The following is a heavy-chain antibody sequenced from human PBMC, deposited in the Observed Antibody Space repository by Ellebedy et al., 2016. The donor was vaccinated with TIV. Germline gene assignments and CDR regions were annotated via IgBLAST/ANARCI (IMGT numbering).Heavy chain of an antibody. V-gene: IGHV3-7*01. CDR3: AREHSYGWGGWFDP. CDR1: GFSFSSYW. CDR2: IKQDGSEK. D-gene: IGHD5-18*01. J-gene: IGHJ5*02. Sequence: GGSLRLXCAASGFSFSSYWMSWVRQAPGKGLKWVANIKQDGSEKYYVDSVKDRFTISRDNAKNSLYLQMNSLRAEDTAVYYCAREHSYGWGGWFDPWGQGTLVTVSS.